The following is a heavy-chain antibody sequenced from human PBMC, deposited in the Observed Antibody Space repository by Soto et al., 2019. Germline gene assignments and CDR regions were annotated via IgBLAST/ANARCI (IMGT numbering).Heavy chain of an antibody. J-gene: IGHJ6*03. D-gene: IGHD3-10*01. Sequence: GGSLRLSCAASGFTFSSYSMNWVRQAPGKGLEWVSSISSSSSYIYYADSVKGRFTISRDNAKNSLYLQMNSLRAEDTAVYYCASGRPHGSGPFYYYYYMDVWGKGTTVTVSS. CDR2: ISSSSSYI. V-gene: IGHV3-21*01. CDR3: ASGRPHGSGPFYYYYYMDV. CDR1: GFTFSSYS.